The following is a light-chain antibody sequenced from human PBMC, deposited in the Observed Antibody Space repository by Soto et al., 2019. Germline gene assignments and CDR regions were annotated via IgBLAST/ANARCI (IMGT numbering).Light chain of an antibody. Sequence: QSALTQPASVSGSPGQSITISCIGTNSDVGGYDFVSRYQQHPGKAPKLLIYEVSNRPSGVSNRFSGSKSGNTASLTISGLQAEDEADYYCSSFTVTITVLFGGGTKLTVL. CDR3: SSFTVTITVL. J-gene: IGLJ2*01. V-gene: IGLV2-14*01. CDR2: EVS. CDR1: NSDVGGYDF.